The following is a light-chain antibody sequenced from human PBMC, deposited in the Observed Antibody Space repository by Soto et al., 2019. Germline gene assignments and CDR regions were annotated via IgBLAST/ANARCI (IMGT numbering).Light chain of an antibody. CDR2: GAS. CDR3: QHDRTS. J-gene: IGKJ4*01. V-gene: IGKV3-20*01. CDR1: QSVSSGY. Sequence: EIVLTQSPGTLSLSPGERATLSCRASQSVSSGYLAWYQQKPGQAPRQLIYGASSRATGIPDRFSGSGSGTDFTLTITRLELEDFAVYYCQHDRTSFGGGTRVEIK.